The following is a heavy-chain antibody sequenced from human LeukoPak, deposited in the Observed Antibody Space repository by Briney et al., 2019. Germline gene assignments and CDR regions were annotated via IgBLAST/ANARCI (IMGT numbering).Heavy chain of an antibody. V-gene: IGHV3-23*01. Sequence: GGSLRLSCAASGFTFSSYAMSWVRQAPGKGLEWVSAISGSGGSTYYADSVKGRFTISRDNSKNTLYLQMNSLRAEDTAVYYCAKFGPLAACSSTSCYPPDAFDIWGQGTMDTVSS. D-gene: IGHD2-2*01. CDR2: ISGSGGST. CDR1: GFTFSSYA. J-gene: IGHJ3*02. CDR3: AKFGPLAACSSTSCYPPDAFDI.